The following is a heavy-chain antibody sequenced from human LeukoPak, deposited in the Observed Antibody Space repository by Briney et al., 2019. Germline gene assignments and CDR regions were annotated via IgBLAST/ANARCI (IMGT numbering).Heavy chain of an antibody. CDR3: ARDRSHIVVVPAAIPDAFDI. J-gene: IGHJ3*02. D-gene: IGHD2-2*01. Sequence: ASVKVSCEASGYTFTSYGISWVRQAPGQGLEWMGWISAYNGNTNYAQKLQGRVTMTTDTSTSTAYMELRSLRSDDTAVYYCARDRSHIVVVPAAIPDAFDIWGQGTMVTVSS. CDR2: ISAYNGNT. V-gene: IGHV1-18*01. CDR1: GYTFTSYG.